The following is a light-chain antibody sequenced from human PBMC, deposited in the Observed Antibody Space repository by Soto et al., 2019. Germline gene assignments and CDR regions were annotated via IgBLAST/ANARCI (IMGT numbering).Light chain of an antibody. CDR2: RAS. V-gene: IGKV4-1*01. Sequence: DIVMTQSPDSLAVSLGERATINCKSSQSILYSSNNKNYLAWYQQRPGQPPKLLIYRASSRESGVPDRFSGSESGTDFTLTISSLQAEDVAVYYCQQYYSTPYTFGQGTKVEIK. CDR1: QSILYSSNNKNY. J-gene: IGKJ2*01. CDR3: QQYYSTPYT.